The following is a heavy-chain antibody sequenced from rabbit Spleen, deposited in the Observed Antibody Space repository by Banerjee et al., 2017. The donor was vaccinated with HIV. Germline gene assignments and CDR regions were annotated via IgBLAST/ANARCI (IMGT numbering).Heavy chain of an antibody. Sequence: QSLEESGGDLVKPGASLTLTCTASGFSFSFSSYMCWVRQAPGKGLEWIGCIDTGSSGFTYFATWAKGRFTCSKTSSTTVTLQMTTLTAADTATYFCARDLTDVIGWNFGWWGPGTLVTVS. J-gene: IGHJ6*01. V-gene: IGHV1S40*01. CDR1: GFSFSFSSY. CDR2: IDTGSSGFT. D-gene: IGHD4-1*01. CDR3: ARDLTDVIGWNFGW.